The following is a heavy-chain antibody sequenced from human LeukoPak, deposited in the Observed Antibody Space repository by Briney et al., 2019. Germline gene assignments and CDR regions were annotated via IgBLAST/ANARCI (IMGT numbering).Heavy chain of an antibody. CDR3: AHSDRADFDIPYYFDY. V-gene: IGHV2-5*02. D-gene: IGHD3-9*01. CDR2: IYWDDDK. J-gene: IGHJ4*02. Sequence: SGPTLVNPTQTLTLTCTFSGFSLSTSGVGVGWIRQPPGKALEWLALIYWDDDKRYSPSLKSRLTITKDTSKNQVVLTMTNMDPVDTATYYCAHSDRADFDIPYYFDYWGQGTLVTVSS. CDR1: GFSLSTSGVG.